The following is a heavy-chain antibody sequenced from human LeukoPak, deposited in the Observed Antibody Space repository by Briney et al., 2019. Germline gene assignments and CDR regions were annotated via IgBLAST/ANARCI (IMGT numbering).Heavy chain of an antibody. V-gene: IGHV5-51*01. CDR1: GYSFTSYW. D-gene: IGHD6-13*01. Sequence: GESLKISCKGSGYSFTSYWIGWVRQMPGKGLEWIGIIYPGDSDTRYSPSFQGQVTISADKSISTAYLQWSSLKASDTAMYYCARLDAGGQQLGPLGYWGQGTLVTVSS. CDR2: IYPGDSDT. CDR3: ARLDAGGQQLGPLGY. J-gene: IGHJ4*02.